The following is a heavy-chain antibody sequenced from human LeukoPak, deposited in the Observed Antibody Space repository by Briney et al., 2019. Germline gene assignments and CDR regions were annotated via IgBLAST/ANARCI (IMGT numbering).Heavy chain of an antibody. CDR2: INPNGGGT. CDR3: ARARDYGDYEGLDY. Sequence: ASVKVSCKASGYTFTGYYMHWVRQAPGQGLEWMGWINPNGGGTNYAQKFQGRVTMTRDTSISTAYMELSRLRSDDTAVYYCARARDYGDYEGLDYWGQGILVTVPS. D-gene: IGHD4-17*01. CDR1: GYTFTGYY. J-gene: IGHJ4*02. V-gene: IGHV1-2*02.